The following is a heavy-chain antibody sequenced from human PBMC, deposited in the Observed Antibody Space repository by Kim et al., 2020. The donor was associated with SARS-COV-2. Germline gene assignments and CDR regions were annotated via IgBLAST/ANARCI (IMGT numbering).Heavy chain of an antibody. V-gene: IGHV3-23*01. CDR3: AKDYYGSGSYPSVFDY. D-gene: IGHD3-10*01. J-gene: IGHJ4*02. CDR1: GFTFSSYA. CDR2: ISGSGGST. Sequence: GGSLRLSCAASGFTFSSYAMSWVRQAPGKGLEWVSAISGSGGSTYYADSVKGRFTISRDNSKNTLYLQMNSLRAEDTAVYYCAKDYYGSGSYPSVFDYWGQGTLVTVSS.